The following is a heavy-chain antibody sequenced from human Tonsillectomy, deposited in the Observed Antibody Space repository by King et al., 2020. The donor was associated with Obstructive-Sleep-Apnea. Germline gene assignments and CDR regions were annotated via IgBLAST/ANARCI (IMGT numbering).Heavy chain of an antibody. CDR1: GGYISSGDHY. CDR3: ARDGGLLWFGELAFVFDV. CDR2: IYYSGST. J-gene: IGHJ3*01. V-gene: IGHV4-30-4*01. D-gene: IGHD3-10*01. Sequence: VQLQESGPGLVKPSQTLSLTCTVSGGYISSGDHYWSWIRQPPGKGLEWIGYIYYSGSTYYNPSLKSRVTISVDTSKNQFSLKLSSVTAADTAVYFCARDGGLLWFGELAFVFDVWGQGTMVTVSS.